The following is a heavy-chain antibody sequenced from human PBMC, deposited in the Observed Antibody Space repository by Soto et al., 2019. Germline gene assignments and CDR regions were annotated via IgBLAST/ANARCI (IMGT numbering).Heavy chain of an antibody. D-gene: IGHD1-1*01. J-gene: IGHJ4*02. V-gene: IGHV1-18*01. CDR3: ARGRYGDY. Sequence: QVHLVKSGAEVKKPGASVKVSCKASGYTFTSYGITWVRQAPGQGLEWMGWISAHNGNTDYAQKLQGRVIVTRDTSTSTAYMELRRLISDDTAVYYCARGRYGDYWGQGALVTVSS. CDR2: ISAHNGNT. CDR1: GYTFTSYG.